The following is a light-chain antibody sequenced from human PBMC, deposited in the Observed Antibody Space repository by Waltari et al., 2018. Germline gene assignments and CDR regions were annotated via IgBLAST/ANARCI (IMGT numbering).Light chain of an antibody. V-gene: IGKV3-20*01. Sequence: EMVLTQSPGTLSLSPGERATLSCRASQSVSKYLAWYQQKPGQAPRLLIYDASIRATGIPDRFSGSGWETDFSLTISSLEPEDFAVYYCQKYGTLPATFGQGTKVQ. CDR1: QSVSKY. J-gene: IGKJ1*01. CDR2: DAS. CDR3: QKYGTLPAT.